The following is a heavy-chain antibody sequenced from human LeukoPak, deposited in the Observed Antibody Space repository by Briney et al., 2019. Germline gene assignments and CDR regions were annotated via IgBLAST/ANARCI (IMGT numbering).Heavy chain of an antibody. J-gene: IGHJ4*02. D-gene: IGHD5-12*01. V-gene: IGHV3-30*02. Sequence: PGGSLRLSCAASGFTFSSYGMHWVRQAPGKGLEWVAFIRYDGSNKYYADSVKGRFTISRDNSKNTLYLQMNRLRAEDTAVSYCAKHRRVATIRAPFDYWGQGTLVTVSS. CDR2: IRYDGSNK. CDR3: AKHRRVATIRAPFDY. CDR1: GFTFSSYG.